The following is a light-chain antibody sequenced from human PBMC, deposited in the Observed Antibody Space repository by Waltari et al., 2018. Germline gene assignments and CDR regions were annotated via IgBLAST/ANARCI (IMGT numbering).Light chain of an antibody. Sequence: QSALTPPSSVSGSPGQSITISCTGPSSDVGGYNYVLWYQQHPGKAPKLMIYDVSNRPSGVSNRFSGSKSGNTASLTISGLQAEDEADYYCSSYTSSTYVVFGGGTKLTVL. CDR1: SSDVGGYNY. J-gene: IGLJ2*01. V-gene: IGLV2-14*03. CDR3: SSYTSSTYVV. CDR2: DVS.